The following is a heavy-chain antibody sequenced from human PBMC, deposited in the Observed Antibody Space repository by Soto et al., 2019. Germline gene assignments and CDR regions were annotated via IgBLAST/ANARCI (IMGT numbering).Heavy chain of an antibody. CDR1: GYTFTSYD. D-gene: IGHD3-3*01. Sequence: ASVKVSCKASGYTFTSYDINWVRQATGQGLEWMGWMNPNSGNTGYAQKFQGRVTMTRDTSISTAYMELSSLRSEDTAMYYCARGLEWSWSLDPWGQGTLVTISS. CDR3: ARGLEWSWSLDP. CDR2: MNPNSGNT. V-gene: IGHV1-8*01. J-gene: IGHJ5*02.